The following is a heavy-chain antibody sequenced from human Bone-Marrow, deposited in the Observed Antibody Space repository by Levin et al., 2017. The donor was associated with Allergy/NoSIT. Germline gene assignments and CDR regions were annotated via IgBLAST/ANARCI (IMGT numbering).Heavy chain of an antibody. J-gene: IGHJ6*03. CDR2: IWSDGSKK. V-gene: IGHV3-33*01. CDR3: ARVLDSYYMDV. D-gene: IGHD3/OR15-3a*01. Sequence: PGGSLRLSCAASGFTFSSYGMHWVRQAPGEGLEWVALIWSDGSKKYYTEAVKGRFTISRDDFKNTLYLQMNSLRAEDTAVYFCARVLDSYYMDVWGKGTTVTVSS. CDR1: GFTFSSYG.